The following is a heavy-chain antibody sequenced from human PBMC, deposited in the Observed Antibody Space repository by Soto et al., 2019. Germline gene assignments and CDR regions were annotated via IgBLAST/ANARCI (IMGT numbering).Heavy chain of an antibody. D-gene: IGHD6-6*01. J-gene: IGHJ6*02. V-gene: IGHV5-51*01. CDR2: IYPGDSDT. CDR1: GYSFTSYW. Sequence: GESLKISCKGSGYSFTSYWIGWVRQMPGKGLEWMGIIYPGDSDTRYSPSFQGQVTISADKSISTAYLQWSSLKASDTAMYYCARHRRERSTAARLAKPYYYYGMDVWGQGTTVTV. CDR3: ARHRRERSTAARLAKPYYYYGMDV.